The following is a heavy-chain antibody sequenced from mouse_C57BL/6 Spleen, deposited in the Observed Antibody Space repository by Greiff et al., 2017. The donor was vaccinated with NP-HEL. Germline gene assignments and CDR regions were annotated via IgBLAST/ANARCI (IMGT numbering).Heavy chain of an antibody. CDR1: GYTFTSYW. V-gene: IGHV1-69*01. CDR2: IDPSDSYT. Sequence: QVQLQQPGAELVMPGASVKLSCKASGYTFTSYWMHWVKQRPGQGLEWIGEIDPSDSYTNYNQKFKGKSTLTVDKSSSTAYMQLSSLTSEDSAVYSCARKALQDYLDYWGQGTTLTVAS. D-gene: IGHD3-2*02. CDR3: ARKALQDYLDY. J-gene: IGHJ2*01.